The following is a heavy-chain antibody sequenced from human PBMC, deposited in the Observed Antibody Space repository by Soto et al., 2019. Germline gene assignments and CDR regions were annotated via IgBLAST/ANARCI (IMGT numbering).Heavy chain of an antibody. D-gene: IGHD2-15*01. CDR2: INSDGSST. J-gene: IGHJ4*02. CDR3: VRTSLVVAAATREDY. Sequence: EVQLVESGRGLVQPGGSLRLSCAASGFTFSSYWMHWVRQAPGKGLVWVSRINSDGSSTSYADSVKGRFTISRDNAENTLYLQMNSLRAEDTAVYYCVRTSLVVAAATREDYWGQGTLVTVSS. V-gene: IGHV3-74*01. CDR1: GFTFSSYW.